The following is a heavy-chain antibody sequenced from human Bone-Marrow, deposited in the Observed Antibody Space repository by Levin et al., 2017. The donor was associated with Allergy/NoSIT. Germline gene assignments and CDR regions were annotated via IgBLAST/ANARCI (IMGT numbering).Heavy chain of an antibody. V-gene: IGHV3-74*01. CDR1: GFTFSTYW. CDR2: IDTDGSIT. CDR3: VRDLAGADGN. Sequence: PGGSLRLSCAASGFTFSTYWMHWVRQGPGEGLVWVSRIDTDGSITNYADTVKGRFTISRDNARNTLHLQMNNLRAEDTAVYYCVRDLAGADGNWGPGTLVTVSS. J-gene: IGHJ4*02. D-gene: IGHD2-21*02.